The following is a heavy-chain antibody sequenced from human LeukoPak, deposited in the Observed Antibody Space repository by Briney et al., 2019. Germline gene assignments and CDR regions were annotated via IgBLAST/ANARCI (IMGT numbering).Heavy chain of an antibody. V-gene: IGHV3-11*04. Sequence: PGGSLRLSCAASGFTFGHYYMSWIRQAPGRGLEWISCITSSGNTIYYTDSVKGRFTISRDNAKNSLYLQMNSLRAEDTAVYYCARDESGGVGHGGQGTLVTVSS. CDR2: ITSSGNTI. CDR3: ARDESGGVGH. D-gene: IGHD2-15*01. CDR1: GFTFGHYY. J-gene: IGHJ4*02.